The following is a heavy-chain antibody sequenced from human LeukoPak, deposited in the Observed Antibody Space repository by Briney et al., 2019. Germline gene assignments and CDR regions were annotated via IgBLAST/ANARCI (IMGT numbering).Heavy chain of an antibody. CDR2: IYYSGST. V-gene: IGHV4-59*01. D-gene: IGHD3-16*01. J-gene: IGHJ6*02. CDR1: GGSISSYY. Sequence: PSETLSLTCTVSGGSISSYYWSWIRQPPGKGLEWIGYIYYSGSTNYSPSLKSRVTISVDTSKNQFSLKLSSVTAADTAVYYCARWGPLSNYYYYGMDVWGQGTTVTVSS. CDR3: ARWGPLSNYYYYGMDV.